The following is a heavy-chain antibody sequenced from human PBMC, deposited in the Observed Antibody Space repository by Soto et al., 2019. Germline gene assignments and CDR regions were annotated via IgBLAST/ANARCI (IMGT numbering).Heavy chain of an antibody. V-gene: IGHV3-30-3*01. D-gene: IGHD4-17*01. CDR1: GFTFNIYA. CDR2: ISFDGTKK. J-gene: IGHJ6*02. CDR3: AREDDYGYRYINYGLDV. Sequence: GGSLRLSCAASGFTFNIYALHWVRQAPVKGLEWVAVISFDGTKKYYSDSVKGRFTISRDNLKNTLYLQMNNLRVEDAALYFCAREDDYGYRYINYGLDVWGQGTTVTVSS.